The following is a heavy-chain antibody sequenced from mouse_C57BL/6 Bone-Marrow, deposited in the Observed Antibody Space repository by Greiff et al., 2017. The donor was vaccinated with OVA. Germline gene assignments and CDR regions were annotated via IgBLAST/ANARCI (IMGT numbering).Heavy chain of an antibody. V-gene: IGHV1-64*01. CDR3: ARILGYAMDY. Sequence: QVQLQQPGAELVKPGASVKLSCKASGYTFTSYWMHWVKQRPGQGLEWIGMIHPNSGSTNYNEKFKSKATLTVDTSSSTAYMQLSSLTSEDSAVYYCARILGYAMDYWGQGTSVTVSS. CDR2: IHPNSGST. J-gene: IGHJ4*01. D-gene: IGHD1-1*01. CDR1: GYTFTSYW.